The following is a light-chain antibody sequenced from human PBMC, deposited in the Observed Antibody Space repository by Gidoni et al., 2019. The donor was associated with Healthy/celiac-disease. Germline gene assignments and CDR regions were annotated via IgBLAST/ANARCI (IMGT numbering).Light chain of an antibody. CDR1: QSVSSSY. CDR3: QQYGSSPGT. CDR2: CAS. J-gene: IGKJ1*01. V-gene: IGKV3-20*01. Sequence: ERVLTQSPGTLSVSPGERATLSCRARQSVSSSYLAWYQQQPGQPPRLLIYCASSRATGIPDRFSGSGSGTDFTLTISRLEPEDFAVYYCQQYGSSPGTFGQGTKVEIK.